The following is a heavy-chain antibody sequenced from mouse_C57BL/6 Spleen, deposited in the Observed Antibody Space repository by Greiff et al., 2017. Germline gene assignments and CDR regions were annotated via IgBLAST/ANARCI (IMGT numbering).Heavy chain of an antibody. D-gene: IGHD2-5*01. V-gene: IGHV1-75*01. CDR3: AREGYSNHWYFGV. CDR1: GYTFTDYY. CDR2: IFPGSGST. J-gene: IGHJ1*03. Sequence: QVQLQQSGPELVKPGASVMISCKASGYTFTDYYINWVKQRPGQGLEWIGWIFPGSGSTYYNEMFKGKATLTVDKSSSTAYMLLSSLTSEDSAVYFCAREGYSNHWYFGVWGTGTTVTVSS.